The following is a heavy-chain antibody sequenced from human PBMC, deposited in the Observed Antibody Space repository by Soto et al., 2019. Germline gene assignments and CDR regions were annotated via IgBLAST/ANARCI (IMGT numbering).Heavy chain of an antibody. J-gene: IGHJ4*02. Sequence: PSETLSLTCAVYGGSFSGYYWSWIRQPPGKGLEWIGEINHSGSTNYNPSLKSRVTISVDTSKNQFSLKLSSVTAADTAVYYCARGWGLRFLEWFPPFFDYWGQGTLVTVSS. CDR1: GGSFSGYY. CDR2: INHSGST. CDR3: ARGWGLRFLEWFPPFFDY. D-gene: IGHD3-3*01. V-gene: IGHV4-34*01.